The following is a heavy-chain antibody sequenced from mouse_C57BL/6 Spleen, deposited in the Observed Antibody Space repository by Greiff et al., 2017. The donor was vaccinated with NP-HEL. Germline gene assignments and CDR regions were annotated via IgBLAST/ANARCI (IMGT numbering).Heavy chain of an antibody. Sequence: QVQLQQPGAELVKPGASVKLSCKASGYTFTSYWMQWVKQRPGQGLEWIGEIDPSDSYTNYNQKFKGKATLTVDKSSSTAYMELNSLTSEDSAVYYCASEDRGNDYDGFAYWGQGTLVTVSA. CDR3: ASEDRGNDYDGFAY. V-gene: IGHV1-50*01. J-gene: IGHJ3*01. CDR1: GYTFTSYW. D-gene: IGHD2-4*01. CDR2: IDPSDSYT.